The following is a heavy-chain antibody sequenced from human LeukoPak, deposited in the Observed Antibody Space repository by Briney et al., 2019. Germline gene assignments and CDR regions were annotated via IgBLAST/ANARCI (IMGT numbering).Heavy chain of an antibody. CDR2: IKTDGSEK. D-gene: IGHD3-3*01. CDR3: ARGTIFGVVIGRTDY. V-gene: IGHV3-7*01. CDR1: GFTFSNYW. Sequence: GGSLRLSCEGSGFTFSNYWMGWVRQAPGKGLQWVANIKTDGSEKYYVDSVKGRFTISRDNAKNSLYLQMNSLRAEDTAVYYCARGTIFGVVIGRTDYWGQGTLVTVSS. J-gene: IGHJ4*02.